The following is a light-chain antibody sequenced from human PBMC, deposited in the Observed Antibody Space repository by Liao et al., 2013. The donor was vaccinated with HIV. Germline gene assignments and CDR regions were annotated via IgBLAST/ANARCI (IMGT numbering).Light chain of an antibody. Sequence: SYELTQPPSVSVAPGKTARITCGGNNIGSKSVHWYQQRSGQAPVLVISYDSDRPSGIPERFSGSKSGTTATLTISRVEAGDEADYYCQVWDSRNSRWMFGGGTKVTVL. CDR1: NIGSKS. CDR3: QVWDSRNSRWM. CDR2: YDS. J-gene: IGLJ3*02. V-gene: IGLV3-21*04.